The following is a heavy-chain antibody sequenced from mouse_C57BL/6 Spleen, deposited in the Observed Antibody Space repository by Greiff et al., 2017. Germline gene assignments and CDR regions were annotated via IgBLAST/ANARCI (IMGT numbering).Heavy chain of an antibody. CDR2: IYPGDGDT. D-gene: IGHD3-2*02. V-gene: IGHV1-82*01. CDR3: ARSDSSGPPFAY. J-gene: IGHJ3*01. Sequence: QVQLQQSGPELVKPGASVKISCKASGYAFSSSWMNWVKQRPGKGLEWIGRIYPGDGDTNYNGKFKGQATLTADKYSSTAYMQLSSLTSEDSAVYFCARSDSSGPPFAYWGQGTLVTVSA. CDR1: GYAFSSSW.